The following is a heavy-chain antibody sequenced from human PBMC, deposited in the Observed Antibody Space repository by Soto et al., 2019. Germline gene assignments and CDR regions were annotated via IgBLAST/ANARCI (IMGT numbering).Heavy chain of an antibody. CDR3: ARDGYDYVRGTPLGWFDT. Sequence: SETLSLTCTVSGGSISSYYWSWIRQPPGKGLEWIGYIYYSGSTNYNPSLKSRVTISVDTSKNQFSLKLSSVTAADTAVYYCARDGYDYVRGTPLGWFDTWGQGTLVTVSS. CDR2: IYYSGST. J-gene: IGHJ5*02. CDR1: GGSISSYY. V-gene: IGHV4-59*01. D-gene: IGHD3-16*01.